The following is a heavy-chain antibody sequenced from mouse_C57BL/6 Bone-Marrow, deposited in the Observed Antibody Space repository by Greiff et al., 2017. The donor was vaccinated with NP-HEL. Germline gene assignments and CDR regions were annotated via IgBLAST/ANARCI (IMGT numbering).Heavy chain of an antibody. J-gene: IGHJ3*01. V-gene: IGHV2-6*01. CDR1: GFSLTSYG. Sequence: QVQLKESGPGLVAPSQTLSIPCTVSGFSLTSYGVDWVRQTPGKGLEWLGVIWGVGSTNYNSALKSRLSISKDNSKSQIFLKMNSLQTDDTAMYYCASRGDGYFWFAYGGQGTLVTVSA. D-gene: IGHD2-3*01. CDR3: ASRGDGYFWFAY. CDR2: IWGVGST.